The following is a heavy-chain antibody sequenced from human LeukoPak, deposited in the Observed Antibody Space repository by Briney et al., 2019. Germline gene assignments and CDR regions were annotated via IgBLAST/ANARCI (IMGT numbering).Heavy chain of an antibody. CDR3: ARGRAAPWRFDP. CDR2: IYYSGST. CDR1: GGSISSYY. V-gene: IGHV4-59*01. J-gene: IGHJ5*02. D-gene: IGHD6-13*01. Sequence: SETLSLTCTVSGGSISSYYWSWIRQPPGQGLEWIGYIYYSGSTNYNPSLKSRVTISVDTSKNQFSLKLSSVTAADTAVYYCARGRAAPWRFDPWGQGTLVTVSS.